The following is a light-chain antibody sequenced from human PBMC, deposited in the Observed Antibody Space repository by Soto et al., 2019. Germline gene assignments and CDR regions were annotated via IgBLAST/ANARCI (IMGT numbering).Light chain of an antibody. CDR2: AAS. V-gene: IGKV1-39*01. CDR3: QQSYXTIT. Sequence: DIQMTQSPSSLSASVGDRVTITCRASQSISSYLNWYQQKPGKAPKLLIYAASSLQXXXPXRFXXXXXXXXXXXXXXXLQPEDFATYYCQQSYXTITFGQGTRLEIK. CDR1: QSISSY. J-gene: IGKJ5*01.